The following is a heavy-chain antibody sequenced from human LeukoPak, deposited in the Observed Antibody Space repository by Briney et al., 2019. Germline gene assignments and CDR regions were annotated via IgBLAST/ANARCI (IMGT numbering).Heavy chain of an antibody. CDR3: ARGSYGDYEAEYGMDV. Sequence: GGSLRLSCAASGFTFSSYAMSWIRQAPGKGLEWVSYISSSGSTIYYADSVKGRFTISRDNAKNSLYLQMNSLRAEDTAVYYCARGSYGDYEAEYGMDVWGQGTTVTVSS. D-gene: IGHD4-17*01. J-gene: IGHJ6*02. CDR2: ISSSGSTI. V-gene: IGHV3-11*01. CDR1: GFTFSSYA.